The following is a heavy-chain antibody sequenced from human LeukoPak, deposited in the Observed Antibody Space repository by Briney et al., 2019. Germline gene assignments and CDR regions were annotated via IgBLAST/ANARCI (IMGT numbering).Heavy chain of an antibody. V-gene: IGHV3-30-3*01. Sequence: GGSLRLSCAASGFTFSSYAMHWVRQAPGKGLEWVAVISYDGSNKYYADSVKGRFTISRDNSKNTLYLQMNSLRAEDTAVYYCALLLTYYYDSSGRSDWFDPWGQGTLVTVSS. D-gene: IGHD3-22*01. CDR1: GFTFSSYA. CDR3: ALLLTYYYDSSGRSDWFDP. J-gene: IGHJ5*02. CDR2: ISYDGSNK.